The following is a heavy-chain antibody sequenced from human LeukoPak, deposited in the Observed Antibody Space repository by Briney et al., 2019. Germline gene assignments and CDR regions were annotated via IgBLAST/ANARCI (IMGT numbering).Heavy chain of an antibody. J-gene: IGHJ4*02. CDR1: GFTFSTFT. Sequence: GGSLRLSCAASGFTFSTFTMHWVRQAPGKGLEWQAVISFDGNSEFYADSVKGRFTISRDTSRNTLYLQMNSLRAEDTAVYYCAAEYCGGGFCYTRHSGHDYWGQGTLVTVSS. D-gene: IGHD2-15*01. CDR3: AAEYCGGGFCYTRHSGHDY. V-gene: IGHV3-30-3*01. CDR2: ISFDGNSE.